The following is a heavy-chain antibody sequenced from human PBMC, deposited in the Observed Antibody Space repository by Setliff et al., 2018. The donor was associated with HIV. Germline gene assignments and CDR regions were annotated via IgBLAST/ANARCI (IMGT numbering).Heavy chain of an antibody. Sequence: PGGSLRLSCAASGFTFSSYAMGWVRQAPGKGLEWVSAISDSAYYADSGKGRFTISRDNSKNTLYLQMNSLRAEDTAVYYCTSSLRYCSGGSCYIYYYYYMDVWGKGTTVTVSS. CDR3: TSSLRYCSGGSCYIYYYYYMDV. D-gene: IGHD2-15*01. CDR1: GFTFSSYA. V-gene: IGHV3-23*01. J-gene: IGHJ6*03. CDR2: ISDSA.